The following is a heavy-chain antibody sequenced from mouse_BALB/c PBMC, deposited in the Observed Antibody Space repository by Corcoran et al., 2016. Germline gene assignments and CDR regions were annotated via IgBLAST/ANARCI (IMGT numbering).Heavy chain of an antibody. D-gene: IGHD2-14*01. CDR1: GYTFTDYT. CDR2: INPNNGGT. J-gene: IGHJ4*01. V-gene: IGHV1-18*01. Sequence: EVQLQQSGPELVKPGASVKISCKTSGYTFTDYTMHWVKQSHGKSLEWIGGINPNNGGTSYNQKFKGKATLTVDKSSSTAYMELRSLTSEDSAVYYCGRNYRYDDGYDAMDYWGQGTSVTVSS. CDR3: GRNYRYDDGYDAMDY.